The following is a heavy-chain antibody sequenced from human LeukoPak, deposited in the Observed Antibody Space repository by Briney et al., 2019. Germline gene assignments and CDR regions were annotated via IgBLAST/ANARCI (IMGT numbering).Heavy chain of an antibody. D-gene: IGHD3-3*01. CDR1: GFTVSSNY. V-gene: IGHV3-53*01. Sequence: GGSLRLSCAASGFTVSSNYMSWVRQAPGKGLEWVSVIYSGGSTYYADPVKGRFTISRDNSKNTLYLQMNSLRAEDTAVYYCAIKREADPKYYDFWSGYYSQYYYYGMDVWGQGTTVTVSS. CDR3: AIKREADPKYYDFWSGYYSQYYYYGMDV. CDR2: IYSGGST. J-gene: IGHJ6*02.